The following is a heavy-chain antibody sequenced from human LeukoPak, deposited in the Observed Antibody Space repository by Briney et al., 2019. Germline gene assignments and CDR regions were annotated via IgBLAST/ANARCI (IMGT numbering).Heavy chain of an antibody. CDR2: ISYDGSNK. Sequence: GGSLRLSCATSGFTFSSYAMHWVRQAPGKGLEWVAVISYDGSNKYYADSVKGRFTISRDNSKNTLYLQMNSLRAEDTAVYYCAKDNPIEEVPGLGPGHWGQGTLVTVSS. V-gene: IGHV3-30-3*02. CDR1: GFTFSSYA. J-gene: IGHJ4*02. CDR3: AKDNPIEEVPGLGPGH. D-gene: IGHD2-2*01.